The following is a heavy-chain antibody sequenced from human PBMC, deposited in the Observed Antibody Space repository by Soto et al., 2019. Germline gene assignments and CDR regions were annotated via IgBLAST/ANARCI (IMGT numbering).Heavy chain of an antibody. CDR2: ISYDGSNK. CDR1: GFTLSSYA. J-gene: IGHJ5*02. Sequence: XGSLCLSCAASGFTLSSYALQWVRQAPGKGLEWVAVISYDGSNKYYADSVKGRFTISRDNSKNTLYLQMNSLRAEDTAVYYCARPDSSSSGWFDPWGQGTLVTVSS. CDR3: ARPDSSSSGWFDP. D-gene: IGHD6-6*01. V-gene: IGHV3-30-3*01.